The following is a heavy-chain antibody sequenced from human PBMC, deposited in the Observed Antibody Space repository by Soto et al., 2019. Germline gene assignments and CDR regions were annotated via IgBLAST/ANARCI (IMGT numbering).Heavy chain of an antibody. CDR3: ASRARPDFYYMDV. CDR1: GFTLSGYA. Sequence: EVQLAESGGGLAQPGGSLRLSCAASGFTLSGYAMDWVRQAPGKGLEYVSGISSNGVGTYYANSMQGRFTISRDNSKNTVYLQMGSLSTEDMAVYYCASRARPDFYYMDVWGKGTTVTVSS. D-gene: IGHD6-6*01. CDR2: ISSNGVGT. J-gene: IGHJ6*03. V-gene: IGHV3-64*01.